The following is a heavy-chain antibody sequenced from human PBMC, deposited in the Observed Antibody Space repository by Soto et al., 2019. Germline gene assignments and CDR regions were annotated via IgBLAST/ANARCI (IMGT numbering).Heavy chain of an antibody. Sequence: GESLKISCAASGFTFSSYAMSWVRQAPGKGLEWVSAISGSGGSTYYADSVKGRFTISRDNSKNTLYLQMNSLRAEDTAVYYCAKAPRVVVAASAFDIWGQGTMVTVSS. D-gene: IGHD2-15*01. J-gene: IGHJ3*02. CDR2: ISGSGGST. V-gene: IGHV3-23*01. CDR3: AKAPRVVVAASAFDI. CDR1: GFTFSSYA.